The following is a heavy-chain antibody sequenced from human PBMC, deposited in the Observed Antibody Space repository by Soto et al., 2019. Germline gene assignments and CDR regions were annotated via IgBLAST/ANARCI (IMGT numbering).Heavy chain of an antibody. Sequence: SETLSLTCTVSGGSITGYYWSWVRQPPGKGLEFVGYIYYSGTTFYNLSLKSRVTISLDTSKNHFSLELTSVTAADTAVYYCARGQEGATTPFDYWGQGTLVTVSS. CDR3: ARGQEGATTPFDY. D-gene: IGHD1-26*01. CDR1: GGSITGYY. CDR2: IYYSGTT. V-gene: IGHV4-59*01. J-gene: IGHJ4*02.